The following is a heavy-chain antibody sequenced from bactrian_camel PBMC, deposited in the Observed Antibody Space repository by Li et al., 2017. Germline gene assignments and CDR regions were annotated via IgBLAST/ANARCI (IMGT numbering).Heavy chain of an antibody. J-gene: IGHJ4*01. CDR3: AAAPPYGDSCPALLGPLFDPYNY. CDR1: GYIDRGSC. V-gene: IGHV3S63*01. Sequence: HVQLVESGGGSVQAGASLRLSCAASGYIDRGSCMGWFRQAPGKEREGVAGIVLPYGYTYYADSVKGRFTISQDKAGNTVDLLMNGLKPEDTAQYYCAAAPPYGDSCPALLGPLFDPYNYWGKGTQVTVS. D-gene: IGHD6*01. CDR2: IVLPYGYT.